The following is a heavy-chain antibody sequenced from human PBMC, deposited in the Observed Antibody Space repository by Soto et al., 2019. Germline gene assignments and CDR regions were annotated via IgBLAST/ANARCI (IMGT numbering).Heavy chain of an antibody. V-gene: IGHV3-64*01. J-gene: IGHJ4*02. CDR2: ISSNGGST. CDR1: GFTFSSYA. CDR3: ASSAAGDWSDY. Sequence: PGGSLRLSCAASGFTFSSYAMHWVRQAPGKGLEYVSTISSNGGSTYYANSVKGRFTISRNKSKNTLYLQMGSLRPVDMAVYYCASSAAGDWSDYWGQGT. D-gene: IGHD6-13*01.